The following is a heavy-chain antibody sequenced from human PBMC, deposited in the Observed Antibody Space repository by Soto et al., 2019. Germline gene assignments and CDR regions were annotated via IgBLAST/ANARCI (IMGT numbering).Heavy chain of an antibody. CDR1: GYTLTELS. CDR3: ATYFSEKAAYYDFWSGYYTGMNY. J-gene: IGHJ4*02. V-gene: IGHV1-24*01. Sequence: GASVKVSCKVSGYTLTELSIHWVRQATGKGLEWVGGFDPEDGETIYAQKFQGRVTMTEDTSTDTAYMELRSLRSDDTAVYYCATYFSEKAAYYDFWSGYYTGMNYWGQGTLVTVSS. CDR2: FDPEDGET. D-gene: IGHD3-3*01.